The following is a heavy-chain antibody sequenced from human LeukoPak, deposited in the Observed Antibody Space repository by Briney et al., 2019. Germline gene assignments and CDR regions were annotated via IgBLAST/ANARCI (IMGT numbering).Heavy chain of an antibody. CDR2: ISGSGGST. J-gene: IGHJ4*02. D-gene: IGHD6-19*01. CDR3: AKDFEQWLVVSPNNFDY. V-gene: IGHV3-23*01. Sequence: PGGSLRLSCAASGFTFSSYAMSWVRQAPGKGLEWVSAISGSGGSTYYADSVKGRFTIPRDNSKNTLYLQMNSLRAEDKAVYYCAKDFEQWLVVSPNNFDYWGQGTLVTVSS. CDR1: GFTFSSYA.